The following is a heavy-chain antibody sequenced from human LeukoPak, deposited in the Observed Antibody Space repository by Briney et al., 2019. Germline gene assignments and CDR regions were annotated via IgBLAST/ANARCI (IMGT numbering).Heavy chain of an antibody. CDR2: ISGSGGNT. CDR1: GFTFSSYA. V-gene: IGHV3-23*01. J-gene: IGHJ4*02. Sequence: GGSLRLSCAASGFTFSSYAMSWVRQAPGKGLEWVSAISGSGGNTYYADSVKGRFAISRDNSKNTLYLQMNSLRAEDTAVYYCAKEILKQWLVFDYWGQGTLVTVSS. CDR3: AKEILKQWLVFDY. D-gene: IGHD6-19*01.